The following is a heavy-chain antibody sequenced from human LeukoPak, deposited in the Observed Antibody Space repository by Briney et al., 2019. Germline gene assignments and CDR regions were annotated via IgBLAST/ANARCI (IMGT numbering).Heavy chain of an antibody. D-gene: IGHD3-22*01. V-gene: IGHV4-39*07. CDR3: ARDLIYYYDSSGYFPYNWFDP. CDR1: GGSISLSYYY. J-gene: IGHJ5*02. CDR2: IYHSGST. Sequence: SETLSLTCNVSGGSISLSYYYWGWIRQPPGKALEWIGSIYHSGSTYYNPSLKSRVTISVDTSKNQFSLKLSSVTAADTAVYYCARDLIYYYDSSGYFPYNWFDPWGQGTLVTVSS.